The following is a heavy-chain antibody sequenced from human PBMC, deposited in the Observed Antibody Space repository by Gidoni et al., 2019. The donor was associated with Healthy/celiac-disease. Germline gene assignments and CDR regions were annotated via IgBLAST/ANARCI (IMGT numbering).Heavy chain of an antibody. J-gene: IGHJ4*02. CDR3: ARDPIYCSSTSCPAY. CDR1: GGSISSGSYY. CDR2: IYTSGST. V-gene: IGHV4-61*02. D-gene: IGHD2-2*01. Sequence: QVQLQESGPGLVKPSQTLSLTCTVSGGSISSGSYYWSWIRQPAGKGLEWIGRIYTSGSTNYNPSLKSRVTISVDTSKNQFSLKLSSVTAADTAVYYCARDPIYCSSTSCPAYWGQGTLVTVSS.